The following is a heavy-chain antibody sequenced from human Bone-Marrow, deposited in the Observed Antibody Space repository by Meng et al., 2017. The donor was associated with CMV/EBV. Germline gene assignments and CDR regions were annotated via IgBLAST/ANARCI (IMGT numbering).Heavy chain of an antibody. CDR2: IIPILGIA. CDR1: GGTFSSYT. CDR3: ARKPRSTNLIDY. Sequence: SVKVSCKASGGTFSSYTISWVRQAPGQGLEWMGRIIPILGIANYAQKFQGRVTMTRDTSISTAYMELSRLRSDDTAVYYCARKPRSTNLIDYWGQGTLVTGSS. D-gene: IGHD1-1*01. J-gene: IGHJ4*02. V-gene: IGHV1-69*02.